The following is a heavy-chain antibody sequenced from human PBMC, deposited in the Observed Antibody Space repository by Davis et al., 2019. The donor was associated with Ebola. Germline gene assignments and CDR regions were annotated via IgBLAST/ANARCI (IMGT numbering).Heavy chain of an antibody. Sequence: GGSLRLSCKGSGYSFTSYWIGWVRQMPGKGLEWLRIIYPGDSDTRYSPSFQGQVTISADKSISTAYLQWSSLKASDTAMYYCARGDTAMVSYYYYGMDVWGQGTTVTVSS. V-gene: IGHV5-51*01. CDR1: GYSFTSYW. CDR2: IYPGDSDT. D-gene: IGHD5-18*01. CDR3: ARGDTAMVSYYYYGMDV. J-gene: IGHJ6*02.